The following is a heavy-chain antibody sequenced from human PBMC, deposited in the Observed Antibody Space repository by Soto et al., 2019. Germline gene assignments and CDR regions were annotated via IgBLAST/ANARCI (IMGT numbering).Heavy chain of an antibody. CDR1: GFTFSNAW. CDR2: IKSKTGGGTT. V-gene: IGHV3-15*01. D-gene: IGHD3-9*01. CDR3: TTDRSYDILTGLGGVYCAY. Sequence: EVQLVESGGGLVKPGGSLRLSCAASGFTFSNAWMSWVRQAPGKGLECVGRIKSKTGGGTTDSAAPVKGRFTISRDDSKNTLYLQLNSLKTEDTAVYDCTTDRSYDILTGLGGVYCAYWGRGTLVIVS. J-gene: IGHJ4*02.